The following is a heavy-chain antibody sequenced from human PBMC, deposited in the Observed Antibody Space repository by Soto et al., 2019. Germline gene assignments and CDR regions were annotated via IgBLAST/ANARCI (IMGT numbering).Heavy chain of an antibody. Sequence: EVQLVESGGGLVQPGGSLRLSCAASGFTFSNYWMYWVRQAPGKGLVWVSRSHSDGSVSSYADSVKGRLTISRDNVKNTLYLQKDGLRAEDTSVYYCARGDCVGGTCYSLAGSFYYYMDVWGKGTTVTVFS. CDR1: GFTFSNYW. J-gene: IGHJ6*03. CDR3: ARGDCVGGTCYSLAGSFYYYMDV. D-gene: IGHD2-15*01. V-gene: IGHV3-74*01. CDR2: SHSDGSVS.